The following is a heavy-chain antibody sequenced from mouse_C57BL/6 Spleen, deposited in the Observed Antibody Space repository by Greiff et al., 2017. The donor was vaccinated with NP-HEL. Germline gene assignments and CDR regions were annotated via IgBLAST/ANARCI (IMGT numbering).Heavy chain of an antibody. CDR2: ISDGGSYT. CDR3: ARDRGLRREAMDY. V-gene: IGHV5-4*01. D-gene: IGHD2-4*01. J-gene: IGHJ4*01. CDR1: GFTFSSYA. Sequence: DVQLVESGGGLVKPGGSLKLSCAASGFTFSSYAMSWVRQTPEKRLEWVATISDGGSYTYYPDNVKGRFTISRDIAKNNLYLQMSHLKSEDTAMYYCARDRGLRREAMDYWGQGTSVTVSS.